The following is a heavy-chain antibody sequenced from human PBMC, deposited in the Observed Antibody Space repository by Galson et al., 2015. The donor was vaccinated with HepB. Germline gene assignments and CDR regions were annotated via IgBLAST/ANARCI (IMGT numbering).Heavy chain of an antibody. Sequence: SLRLSCAASGFTFTNYNMNWVRQAPGKGLEWISYISTTRTTIYYADSVKGRFTISRDNAKNSLYLQMNSLRAEDTAVYYCARDLRTNWYFDLWGRGTLVTVSP. CDR1: GFTFTNYN. V-gene: IGHV3-48*01. CDR2: ISTTRTTI. CDR3: ARDLRTNWYFDL. D-gene: IGHD1-14*01. J-gene: IGHJ2*01.